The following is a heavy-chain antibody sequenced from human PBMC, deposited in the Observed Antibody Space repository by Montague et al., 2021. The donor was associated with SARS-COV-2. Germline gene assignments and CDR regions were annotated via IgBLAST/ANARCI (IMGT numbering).Heavy chain of an antibody. CDR1: GGSISSGGYY. D-gene: IGHD2-15*01. Sequence: TLSLTCTVSGGSISSGGYYWSWIRQHPGKGLEWIGYIYYSGSTYYNPSLKSRVTISEDTSKNQFSLKLSSVTAADTAVYYCARGPVDDNCSGGSCYSRYYYGMDVWGQGTTVTVSS. CDR2: IYYSGST. V-gene: IGHV4-31*03. CDR3: ARGPVDDNCSGGSCYSRYYYGMDV. J-gene: IGHJ6*02.